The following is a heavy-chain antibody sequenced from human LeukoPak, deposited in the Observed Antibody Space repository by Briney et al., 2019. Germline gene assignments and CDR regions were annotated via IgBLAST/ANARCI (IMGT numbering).Heavy chain of an antibody. D-gene: IGHD3-3*01. CDR3: ARGRDYDFWSGYQAY. Sequence: GGSLRLSCAASGFTVSSNYMSWVRQAPGRGLEWVSVIYSGGGTYYAGSVKGRFTISRDNSKNTLYLQMNSLRAEDTAVYYCARGRDYDFWSGYQAYWVQGTLVTVSS. CDR2: IYSGGGT. J-gene: IGHJ4*02. V-gene: IGHV3-53*01. CDR1: GFTVSSNY.